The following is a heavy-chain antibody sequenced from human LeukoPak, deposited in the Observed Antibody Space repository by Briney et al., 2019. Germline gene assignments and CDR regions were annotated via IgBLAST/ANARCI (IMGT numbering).Heavy chain of an antibody. D-gene: IGHD6-19*01. V-gene: IGHV3-11*01. CDR1: GFTFSDYY. Sequence: GGSLRLSCAASGFTFSDYYMSWIRQAPGKGLEWVSYISSSGSTIYYADSVKGRFTISRDNAKNSLYLQMNSLRAEDTAVYYCARGPCHGSSGGYGEGSYYFDYWGQGTPGTVSS. CDR2: ISSSGSTI. J-gene: IGHJ4*02. CDR3: ARGPCHGSSGGYGEGSYYFDY.